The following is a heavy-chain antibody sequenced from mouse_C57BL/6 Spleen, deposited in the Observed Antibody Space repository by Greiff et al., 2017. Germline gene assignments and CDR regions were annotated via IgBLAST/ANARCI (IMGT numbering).Heavy chain of an antibody. Sequence: EVKVEESGPGLVKPSQSLSLTCSVTGYSITSGYYWNWIRQFPGNKLEWMGYISYDGSNNSNPSLKNRISITRDTSKNQFFLKLNSVTTEDTATYYCARKNDGGYWYFDVWGTGTTVTVSS. D-gene: IGHD2-12*01. CDR3: ARKNDGGYWYFDV. CDR1: GYSITSGYY. V-gene: IGHV3-6*01. J-gene: IGHJ1*03. CDR2: ISYDGSN.